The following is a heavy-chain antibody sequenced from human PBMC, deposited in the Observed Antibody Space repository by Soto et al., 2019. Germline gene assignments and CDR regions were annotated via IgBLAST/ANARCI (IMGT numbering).Heavy chain of an antibody. CDR3: VRITQQLAETFAP. Sequence: QVQLVQSGPEVQKPGASVKVSCKASGYPFGAYYMHWLRQAPGQGLEWMGIINPSDGTTTSAQKFPGRLTWTSDTSSSTLFMELSSLKAEDTAYYYCVRITQQLAETFAPWGQGSLVTVSS. D-gene: IGHD6-13*01. J-gene: IGHJ5*02. CDR1: GYPFGAYY. CDR2: INPSDGTT. V-gene: IGHV1-46*01.